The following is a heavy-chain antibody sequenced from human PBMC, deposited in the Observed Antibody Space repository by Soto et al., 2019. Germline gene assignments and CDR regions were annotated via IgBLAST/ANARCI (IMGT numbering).Heavy chain of an antibody. V-gene: IGHV3-30-3*01. J-gene: IGHJ4*02. CDR2: ISFEGSNQ. D-gene: IGHD2-21*01. CDR3: ATAERPVVVASINY. CDR1: GFTFSHYA. Sequence: QVQLVESGGGVVQPGRSLRLSCAASGFTFSHYALHWVRQAPGKGLEWVALISFEGSNQFYADSVKGRFTISRDNSKNTLYLQMNSLRAGDTAVYYCATAERPVVVASINYWGQGTLVTVSS.